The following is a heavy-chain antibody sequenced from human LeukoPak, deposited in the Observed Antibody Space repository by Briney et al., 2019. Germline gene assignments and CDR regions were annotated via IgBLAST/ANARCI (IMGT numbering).Heavy chain of an antibody. CDR2: INPNSGGT. CDR1: GYTFTGYY. Sequence: ASVKVSCKASGYTFTGYYMHWVRQAPGQGLEWMGWINPNSGGTNYAQKFQGRVTMTRDTSISTAYMELSRLRSDDTAVYYCARGGNYYDSSGRHDYWGQGTLVTVSS. V-gene: IGHV1-2*02. CDR3: ARGGNYYDSSGRHDY. D-gene: IGHD3-22*01. J-gene: IGHJ4*02.